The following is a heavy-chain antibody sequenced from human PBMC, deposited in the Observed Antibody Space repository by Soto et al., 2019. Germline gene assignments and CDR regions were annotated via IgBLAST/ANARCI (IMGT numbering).Heavy chain of an antibody. D-gene: IGHD2-15*01. CDR3: ATPLQDCSGGSCYISMDV. CDR2: IDPSDSYT. J-gene: IGHJ6*02. V-gene: IGHV5-10-1*01. Sequence: GESLKISCKGSGYSFTSYWISWVRQMPGEGLEWMGRIDPSDSYTNYSPSFQGHVTISADKSISTAYLQWSSLKASDTAMYYCATPLQDCSGGSCYISMDVWGQGTTVTVSS. CDR1: GYSFTSYW.